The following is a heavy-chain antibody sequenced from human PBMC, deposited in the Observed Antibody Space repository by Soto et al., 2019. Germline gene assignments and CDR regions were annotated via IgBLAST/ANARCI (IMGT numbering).Heavy chain of an antibody. J-gene: IGHJ1*01. CDR1: GFTFRSYV. V-gene: IGHV3-30*19. Sequence: QVQLVESGGAVVQPGTSLRVSCVGSGFTFRSYVIHWVRQAPGKGLEWVALTSYDGSDKYYGDSVRGRFTISRDNSRNTVDLQMDRMRLEDTALYYCARWGTTGGVDVRGQGTLVSVSS. CDR2: TSYDGSDK. CDR3: ARWGTTGGVDV. D-gene: IGHD3-16*01.